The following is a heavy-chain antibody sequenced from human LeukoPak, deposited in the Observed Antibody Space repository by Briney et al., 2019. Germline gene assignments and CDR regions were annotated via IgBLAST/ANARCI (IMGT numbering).Heavy chain of an antibody. D-gene: IGHD3-10*01. J-gene: IGHJ6*03. V-gene: IGHV3-23*01. CDR3: AKQFGSGAPYYYYMDV. Sequence: PGGSLRLSCAASGFTFSSFAMSWVRQAPGKGLEWVSSISAGGGSTYYADFVKRRFTISRDNSQNTLYLQMNSLRAEDTAVHYYAKQFGSGAPYYYYMDVWGKGTTVIVSS. CDR1: GFTFSSFA. CDR2: ISAGGGST.